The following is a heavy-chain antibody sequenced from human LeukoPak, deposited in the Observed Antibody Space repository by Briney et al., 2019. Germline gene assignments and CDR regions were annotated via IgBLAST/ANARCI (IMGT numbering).Heavy chain of an antibody. Sequence: PSETLSLTCTVSGGSISSGSYYWSWIRQPAGKGLEWIGHFYTSGSTNYNPSLKSRVTISVDTSKNQFSLKLGSVTAADTAIYYCARDYSLRRVRGVIISPTWGQGTLVTVSS. CDR1: GGSISSGSYY. V-gene: IGHV4-61*09. CDR3: ARDYSLRRVRGVIISPT. CDR2: FYTSGST. J-gene: IGHJ4*02. D-gene: IGHD3-10*01.